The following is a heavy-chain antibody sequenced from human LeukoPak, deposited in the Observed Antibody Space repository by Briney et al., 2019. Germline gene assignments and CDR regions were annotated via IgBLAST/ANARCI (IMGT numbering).Heavy chain of an antibody. CDR1: GGTFSSYA. J-gene: IGHJ4*02. V-gene: IGHV1-69*04. CDR2: IIPILGIA. Sequence: SVKVSCKASGGTFSSYAISWVRQAPGQGLEWMGRIIPILGIANYAQKFQGRVTITADKSTSTAYMELSSLRSEDTAVYYCATGSYGDYEEYYFDYWGQGTLVTVSS. D-gene: IGHD4-17*01. CDR3: ATGSYGDYEEYYFDY.